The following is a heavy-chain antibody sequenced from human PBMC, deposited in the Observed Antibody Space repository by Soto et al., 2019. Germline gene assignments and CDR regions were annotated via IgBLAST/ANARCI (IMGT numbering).Heavy chain of an antibody. V-gene: IGHV4-61*08. CDR2: IYYSGST. CDR1: LGVIRSGGDY. D-gene: IGHD3-10*01. Sequence: PSVLMRLTRTVVLGVIRSGGDYWSGRRQPRGKGLEWIRYIYYSGSTSYNPSLKRRVTMSVDTSKSQFSLKLTSVTAADTAVYFCARGGVAFFYYGLDVWGQGTTVTVSS. J-gene: IGHJ6*02. CDR3: ARGGVAFFYYGLDV.